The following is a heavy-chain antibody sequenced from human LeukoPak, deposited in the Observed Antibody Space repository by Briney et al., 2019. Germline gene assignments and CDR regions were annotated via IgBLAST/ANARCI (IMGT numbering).Heavy chain of an antibody. D-gene: IGHD3-9*01. CDR1: GYSFTSYW. CDR2: IYPGDSDT. Sequence: GESLKISCKGSGYSFTSYWIGWVRQMPGKGLEWMGIIYPGDSDTRYSPSFQGQVTTSADKSISTAYLQWSSLKASDTAMYYCARHDILTGYYTIDLDYWGQGTLVTVSS. J-gene: IGHJ4*02. CDR3: ARHDILTGYYTIDLDY. V-gene: IGHV5-51*01.